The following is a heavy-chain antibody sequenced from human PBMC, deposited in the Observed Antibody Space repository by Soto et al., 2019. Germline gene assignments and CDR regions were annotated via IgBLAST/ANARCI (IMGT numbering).Heavy chain of an antibody. CDR3: ARDTVGGRDGSTYYYYGMDV. V-gene: IGHV3-48*02. J-gene: IGHJ6*02. CDR1: GFTFRRNN. D-gene: IGHD2-15*01. Sequence: GGSLRLSCAASGFTFRRNNMNWVRQAPGKGLEWVSYISSSSSTIYYADSVKGRFTISRDNAKNSLYLQMNSLRDEDTAVYYCARDTVGGRDGSTYYYYGMDVWGQGTTVTVSS. CDR2: ISSSSSTI.